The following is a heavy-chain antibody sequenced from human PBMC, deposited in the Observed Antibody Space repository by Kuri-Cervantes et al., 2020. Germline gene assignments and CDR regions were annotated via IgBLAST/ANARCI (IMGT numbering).Heavy chain of an antibody. J-gene: IGHJ5*02. CDR2: ISYDGSNK. CDR3: ARDRYQLLLTPKGAWFDP. CDR1: GFTFSSYA. V-gene: IGHV3-30-3*01. D-gene: IGHD2-2*01. Sequence: GESLKISCAASGFTFSSYAMHWVRQAPGKGLEWVAVISYDGSNKYYADSVKGRFTISRDNSKNTLYLQMNSLRAEDTAVYYCARDRYQLLLTPKGAWFDPWGQGTLGTVSS.